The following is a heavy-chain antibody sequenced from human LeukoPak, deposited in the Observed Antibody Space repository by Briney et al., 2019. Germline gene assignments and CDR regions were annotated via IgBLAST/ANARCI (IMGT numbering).Heavy chain of an antibody. Sequence: GESLKISCKGSGYSFTSYWIGWVRQMPGKGLEWMGIIYPGDSDTRYSPSFQGQVTISADKSISTAYLQWSSLKASDTAMYYCARLGNVDTAMVNWFDSWGQGTLVTVSS. CDR1: GYSFTSYW. CDR3: ARLGNVDTAMVNWFDS. D-gene: IGHD5-18*01. V-gene: IGHV5-51*01. CDR2: IYPGDSDT. J-gene: IGHJ5*01.